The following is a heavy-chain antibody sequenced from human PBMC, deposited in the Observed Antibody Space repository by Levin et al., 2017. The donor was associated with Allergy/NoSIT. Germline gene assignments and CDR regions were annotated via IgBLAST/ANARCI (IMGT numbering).Heavy chain of an antibody. D-gene: IGHD3-10*01. Sequence: GESLKISCAASGFTFSTYGMHWVRQAPGKGLEWVAVVSYDGNNKYYADSVKGRFTISRDNSKNTVFLQMNSLRAEDTAVYYCAKDSGHKIPVKWGQGTLVTVSS. CDR3: AKDSGHKIPVK. V-gene: IGHV3-30*18. J-gene: IGHJ4*02. CDR2: VSYDGNNK. CDR1: GFTFSTYG.